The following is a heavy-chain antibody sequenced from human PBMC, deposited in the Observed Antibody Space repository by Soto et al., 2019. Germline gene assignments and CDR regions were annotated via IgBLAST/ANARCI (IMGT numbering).Heavy chain of an antibody. CDR2: ISYSGST. V-gene: IGHV4-39*01. CDR1: CCSISSDSYY. D-gene: IGHD5-18*01. Sequence: ETLSLTCTVSCCSISSDSYYWGWVRQSPEKGLEWIASISYSGSTYYNPTLKSRLIISVDTSKSQFSLKLSSVTAADTAVYYCARSPPGTAMVIVAYWGQGTLVTVSS. J-gene: IGHJ4*02. CDR3: ARSPPGTAMVIVAY.